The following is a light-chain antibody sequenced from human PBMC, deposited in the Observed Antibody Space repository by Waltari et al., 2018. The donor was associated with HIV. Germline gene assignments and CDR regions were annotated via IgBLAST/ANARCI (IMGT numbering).Light chain of an antibody. V-gene: IGKV3-20*01. Sequence: EIVLTQSPGTLSLSPGDRDTLSCRASQSVSSAYLAWYQQKPGQAPRLLIYGASNRATGIPDRFSGSGSGTDFTLTISRLEPEDFAVYYCQQYGSSPFTFGPGTKLDIK. J-gene: IGKJ3*01. CDR1: QSVSSAY. CDR2: GAS. CDR3: QQYGSSPFT.